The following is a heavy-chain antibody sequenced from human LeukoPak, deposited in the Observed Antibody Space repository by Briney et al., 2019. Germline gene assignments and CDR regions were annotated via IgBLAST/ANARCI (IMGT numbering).Heavy chain of an antibody. V-gene: IGHV4-59*08. CDR2: ICYSGST. Sequence: SETLSLTCTVSGGSISSYYWSWIRQPPGKGLEWIGYICYSGSTNYNPSLKSRVTISVDTSKNQFSLKLGSVTAADTAVYYCARHSMLRGSGSYRDYYYYYGMDVWGQGTTVTVSS. D-gene: IGHD3-10*01. CDR1: GGSISSYY. CDR3: ARHSMLRGSGSYRDYYYYYGMDV. J-gene: IGHJ6*02.